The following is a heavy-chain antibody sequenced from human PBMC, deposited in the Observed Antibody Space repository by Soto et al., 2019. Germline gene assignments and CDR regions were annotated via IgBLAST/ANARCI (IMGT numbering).Heavy chain of an antibody. V-gene: IGHV1-69*01. J-gene: IGHJ4*02. D-gene: IGHD3-3*01. CDR2: IIPIFGTA. CDR1: GGTFSSYA. Sequence: QMQLVQSGAEVKKPGSSVKVSCKASGGTFSSYAISWVRQAPGQGLEWMGGIIPIFGTANYAQKFQGRVTITADESTSTAYMELSSLRSEDTAVYYCARDHLQPGVEVVLAGTPDYWGQGTLVTVSS. CDR3: ARDHLQPGVEVVLAGTPDY.